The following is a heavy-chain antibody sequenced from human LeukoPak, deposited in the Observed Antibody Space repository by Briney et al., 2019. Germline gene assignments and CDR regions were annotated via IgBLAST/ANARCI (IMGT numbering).Heavy chain of an antibody. J-gene: IGHJ4*02. D-gene: IGHD4-11*01. Sequence: PGGSLRLSCAASGFTFSDYYMSWIRQAPGKRLEWVSYISSSSSYTNYADSVKGRFTISRDNAKNSLYLQMNSLRAEDTAVYYCAGRLTTGGFFDYWGQGTLVTVSS. V-gene: IGHV3-11*06. CDR2: ISSSSSYT. CDR1: GFTFSDYY. CDR3: AGRLTTGGFFDY.